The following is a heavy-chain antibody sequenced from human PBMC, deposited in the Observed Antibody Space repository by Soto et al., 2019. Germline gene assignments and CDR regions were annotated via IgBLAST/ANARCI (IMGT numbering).Heavy chain of an antibody. J-gene: IGHJ6*02. CDR3: VIYTVTTKYYYYGMDV. CDR1: GGTFSSYA. V-gene: IGHV1-69*13. Sequence: GASVKVSCKASGGTFSSYAISWVRQAPGQGLEWMGGIIPIFGTANYAQKFQGRVTITADESTSTAYMELSSLRSEDTAVYYCVIYTVTTKYYYYGMDVWGQRSTVTVSS. D-gene: IGHD4-17*01. CDR2: IIPIFGTA.